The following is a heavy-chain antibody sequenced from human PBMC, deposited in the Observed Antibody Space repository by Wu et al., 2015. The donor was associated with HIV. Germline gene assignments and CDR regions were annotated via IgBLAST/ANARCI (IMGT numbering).Heavy chain of an antibody. CDR1: GHTFTGYY. CDR2: INPNSGGT. Sequence: QVQLVQSGAEVKKPGASVKVSCKASGHTFTGYYIHWVRQAPGQGLEWMGWINPNSGGTNSAQKFQGRVTMTRDTSISTAYMELSRLRSDDTAVYYCARDMGHEGRQWLVQPGAFDIWAKGQWSPSLQ. CDR3: ARDMGHEGRQWLVQPGAFDI. J-gene: IGHJ3*02. D-gene: IGHD6-19*01. V-gene: IGHV1-2*02.